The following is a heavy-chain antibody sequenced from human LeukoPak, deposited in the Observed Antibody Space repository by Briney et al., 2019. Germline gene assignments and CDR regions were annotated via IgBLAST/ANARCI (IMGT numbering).Heavy chain of an antibody. J-gene: IGHJ4*02. CDR1: GFTFSSYD. CDR3: ARGSSADIVVVPAAIDYFDY. V-gene: IGHV3-13*01. D-gene: IGHD2-2*02. CDR2: IGTAGDT. Sequence: PGGSLRLSCAASGFTFSSYDMHWVRQAPGKGLEWVSAIGTAGDTYYPGSVKGRFTISRENAKNSLYLQMNSLRAGDTAVYYCARGSSADIVVVPAAIDYFDYWGQGTLVTVSS.